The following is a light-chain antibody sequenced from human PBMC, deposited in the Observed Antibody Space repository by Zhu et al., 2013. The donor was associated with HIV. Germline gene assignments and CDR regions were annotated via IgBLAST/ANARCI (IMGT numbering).Light chain of an antibody. CDR2: WAS. V-gene: IGKV4-1*01. CDR1: QSVFYSSNSKNY. Sequence: DIVMTQSPDSLAVSLGERATINCKSSQSVFYSSNSKNYLAWYQQKPGQPPKLLISWASTRESGVPDRFSGSGSGTDFTLTISRLEPEDFAVYYCQQYGSSPLTFGGGTKVEIK. CDR3: QQYGSSPLT. J-gene: IGKJ4*01.